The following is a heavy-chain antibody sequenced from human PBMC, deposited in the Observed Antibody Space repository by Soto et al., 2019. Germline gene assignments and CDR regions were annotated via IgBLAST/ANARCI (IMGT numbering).Heavy chain of an antibody. Sequence: GGSLRLSCAASGFTFSSYAMSWVRQAPGKGLEWVSAISGSGGSTYYADSVKGRFTISRDNSKNTLYLQMNSLRAEDTAVYYCAKALGFYDILTIYFDYWGQGTLVTVSS. CDR2: ISGSGGST. D-gene: IGHD3-9*01. CDR3: AKALGFYDILTIYFDY. CDR1: GFTFSSYA. J-gene: IGHJ4*02. V-gene: IGHV3-23*01.